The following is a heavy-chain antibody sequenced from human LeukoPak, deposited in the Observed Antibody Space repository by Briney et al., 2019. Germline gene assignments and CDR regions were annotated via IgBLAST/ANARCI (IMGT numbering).Heavy chain of an antibody. Sequence: ASVKVSCKASGYTFTSYDINWVRQATGQGLEWMGWKNPTSGRTGFAQSFQGGLTMTTDTSTSTAYMELSSLTSEDTAVYYCARGPVKTHGMDVWGQGTTVTVSS. CDR2: KNPTSGRT. J-gene: IGHJ6*02. CDR1: GYTFTSYD. V-gene: IGHV1-8*01. CDR3: ARGPVKTHGMDV.